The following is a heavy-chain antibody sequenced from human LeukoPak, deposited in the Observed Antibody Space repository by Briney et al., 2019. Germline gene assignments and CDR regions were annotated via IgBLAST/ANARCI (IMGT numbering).Heavy chain of an antibody. D-gene: IGHD4-17*01. CDR3: AKAYGDYTFAEYFQD. CDR1: GFRFSNHA. V-gene: IGHV3-23*01. Sequence: GRSLSRACAASGFRFSNHAMSWVRQAPGKGLEWVSSIIGSGGSTNYADSVIGRFTISRDNSKNTLYLQMNDLRAEDTAVYYCAKAYGDYTFAEYFQDWGQGTMAGVSS. J-gene: IGHJ1*01. CDR2: IIGSGGST.